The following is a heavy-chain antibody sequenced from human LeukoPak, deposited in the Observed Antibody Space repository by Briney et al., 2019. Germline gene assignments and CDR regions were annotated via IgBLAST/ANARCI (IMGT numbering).Heavy chain of an antibody. CDR3: ARELSEDDVLFVDY. Sequence: EASVKVSCKASGYTFISYDINWVRQATGQGLEWMGWMNPNSGNTGYAQKFQGRVTMTRDMSTSTVYMELSSLRSEDTAVYYCARELSEDDVLFVDYWGQGTLVTVSS. J-gene: IGHJ4*02. V-gene: IGHV1-8*01. CDR1: GYTFISYD. CDR2: MNPNSGNT. D-gene: IGHD3-16*02.